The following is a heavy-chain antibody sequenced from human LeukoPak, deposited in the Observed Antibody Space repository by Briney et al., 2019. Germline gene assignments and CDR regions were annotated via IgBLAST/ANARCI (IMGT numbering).Heavy chain of an antibody. CDR3: AKDSEPAAIPGSLYYFDY. Sequence: GGSLRLSCAASGFTFSSYGMHWVRQAPGKGLEWVAVISYDGSNKYYADSVKGRFTISRDNSKNTLYLQMNSLRAEDTAVYYCAKDSEPAAIPGSLYYFDYWGQGTLVTVSS. J-gene: IGHJ4*02. D-gene: IGHD2-2*02. CDR1: GFTFSSYG. CDR2: ISYDGSNK. V-gene: IGHV3-30*18.